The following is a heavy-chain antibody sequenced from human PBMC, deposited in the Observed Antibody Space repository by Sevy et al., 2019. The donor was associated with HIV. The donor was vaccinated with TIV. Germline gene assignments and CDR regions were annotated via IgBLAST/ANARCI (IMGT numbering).Heavy chain of an antibody. D-gene: IGHD3-3*01. CDR1: GFTFNRYS. CDR3: GKVSIFGVGGFYDY. V-gene: IGHV3-23*01. J-gene: IGHJ4*02. CDR2: ISGSGTST. Sequence: GGSLRLSCAASGFTFNRYSMHWVRQAPGKGLEWVSGISGSGTSTYYTDSVKGRFTISRDNSKNTVYLQMNNLRAEDTAVYYCGKVSIFGVGGFYDYWGQGTLVTVSS.